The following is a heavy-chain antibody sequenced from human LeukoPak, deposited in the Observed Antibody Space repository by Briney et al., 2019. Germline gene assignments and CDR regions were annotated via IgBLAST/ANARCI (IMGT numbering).Heavy chain of an antibody. J-gene: IGHJ4*02. CDR3: ARPGKSSGWYYFDY. D-gene: IGHD6-19*01. V-gene: IGHV5-51*01. Sequence: ASVKVSCKASGYSFTSYWIGWVRQMPGKGLEWMGIIYPGDSDTRYSPSFQGQVTISADKSISTAYLQWSSLKASDTAMYYCARPGKSSGWYYFDYWGQGTLVTVSS. CDR2: IYPGDSDT. CDR1: GYSFTSYW.